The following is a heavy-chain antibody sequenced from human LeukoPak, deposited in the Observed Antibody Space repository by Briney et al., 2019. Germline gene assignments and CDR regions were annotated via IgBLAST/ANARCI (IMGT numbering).Heavy chain of an antibody. CDR3: AIPAAIVHTPIYYYYGMDV. CDR1: GYTFTGYY. V-gene: IGHV1-2*02. CDR2: INPNSGGT. Sequence: GASVKVSCKASGYTFTGYYMHWVRQAPGQGLEWMGWINPNSGGTNYAQKFQGRVTMTRDTSISTASMELSRLRSDDTAVYYCAIPAAIVHTPIYYYYGMDVWGQGTAVTVSS. D-gene: IGHD2-2*02. J-gene: IGHJ6*02.